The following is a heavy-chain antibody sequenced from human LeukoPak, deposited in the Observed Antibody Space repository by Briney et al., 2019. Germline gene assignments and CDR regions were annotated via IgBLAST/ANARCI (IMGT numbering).Heavy chain of an antibody. CDR3: ARHVTNSGSAFDL. J-gene: IGHJ2*01. V-gene: IGHV4-59*08. CDR2: IHYTGIN. D-gene: IGHD3-10*01. CDR1: DGSISGYY. Sequence: SETLSLTCTVSDGSISGYYWGWIRQAPGRGLEWIAYIHYTGINNYNPSLKSRAAISVDTSTNQFSLKLTSVTAADTAMYYCARHVTNSGSAFDLWGRGTLVTVSS.